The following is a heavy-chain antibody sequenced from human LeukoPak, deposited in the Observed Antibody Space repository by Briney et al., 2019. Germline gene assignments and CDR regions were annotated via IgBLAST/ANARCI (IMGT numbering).Heavy chain of an antibody. V-gene: IGHV4-59*12. D-gene: IGHD3-10*01. CDR2: IFYSGST. CDR1: GGSISSYY. CDR3: AKSNGYGLVDI. Sequence: TSETLSLTCTVSGGSISSYYWSWIRQPPGKGLEWIGNIFYSGSTYYSPSLKSRVTISLDTSRNQFSLKLNSVTAADTAVYYCAKSNGYGLVDIWGQGTMVTVSS. J-gene: IGHJ3*02.